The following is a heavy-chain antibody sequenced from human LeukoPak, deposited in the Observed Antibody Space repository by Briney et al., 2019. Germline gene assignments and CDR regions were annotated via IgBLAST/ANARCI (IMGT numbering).Heavy chain of an antibody. Sequence: SETLSLTCNVSGASISNYYWSWIRQPPGKGLEWIGSIYHSGSTYYNPSLKSRVTISIDTSKNQFSLKLSSVTAADTAVYYCARGPPNYYDSSGSDFDYWGQGTLVTVSS. CDR2: IYHSGST. J-gene: IGHJ4*02. CDR3: ARGPPNYYDSSGSDFDY. V-gene: IGHV4-38-2*02. D-gene: IGHD3-22*01. CDR1: GASISNYY.